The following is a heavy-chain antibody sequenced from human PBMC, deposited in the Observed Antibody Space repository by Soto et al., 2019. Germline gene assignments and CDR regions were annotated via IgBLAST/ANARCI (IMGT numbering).Heavy chain of an antibody. D-gene: IGHD4-17*01. J-gene: IGHJ5*02. CDR2: IYPSDSDT. Sequence: PGESVKISRKVSGYRSNNYCIAWVTQMSGKGLEYMGIIYPSDSDTRYSPSFQGQVTISAGKSISTAYLQWSSLKASDTPIYYCARHGFYGDSSPNYFDPWGQGTMVTGSS. CDR3: ARHGFYGDSSPNYFDP. CDR1: GYRSNNYC. V-gene: IGHV5-51*01.